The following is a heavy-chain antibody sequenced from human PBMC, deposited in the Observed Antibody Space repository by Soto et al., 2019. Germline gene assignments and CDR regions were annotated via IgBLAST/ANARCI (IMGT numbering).Heavy chain of an antibody. CDR1: WDSVSSNSAA. V-gene: IGHV6-1*01. D-gene: IGHD6-6*01. CDR3: AGIIAARPDWWFDP. Sequence: PSQTLSLTCTISWDSVSSNSAAWNWIRQSPSRGLEWLGRTYYRSKWYNDYAVSVKSRITINPDTSKNQFSLQLNSVTPEDTAVYYCAGIIAARPDWWFDPWGQGTLVTVSS. J-gene: IGHJ5*02. CDR2: TYYRSKWYN.